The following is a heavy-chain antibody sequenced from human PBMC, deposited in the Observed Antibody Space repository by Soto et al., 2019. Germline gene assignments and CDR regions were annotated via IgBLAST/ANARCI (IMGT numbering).Heavy chain of an antibody. V-gene: IGHV2-5*02. D-gene: IGHD2-2*01. CDR3: AHSGLYCISTSCLAY. Sequence: QITLKESGPTLVKPTQTLTLTCTFSGFSLSTSGVGVGWIRQPPGKALEWLALIYWDDDKRYSPSLKSRLTTTKDTSKNQVVLTMTHMDPVDTATYYCAHSGLYCISTSCLAYWGQGTLVTVSS. J-gene: IGHJ4*02. CDR2: IYWDDDK. CDR1: GFSLSTSGVG.